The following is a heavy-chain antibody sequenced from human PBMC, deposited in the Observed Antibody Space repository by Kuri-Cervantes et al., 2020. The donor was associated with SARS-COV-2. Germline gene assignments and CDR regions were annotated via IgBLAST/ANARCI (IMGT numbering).Heavy chain of an antibody. CDR2: ISGSGGSI. D-gene: IGHD6-6*01. J-gene: IGHJ6*02. Sequence: ETLSLTCAASGFTFNSFAMNWVRQAPGKGLEWVSAISGSGGSIYYADSVKGRFTISRDNAKNSLYLQMNSLRAEDTAVYYCARAPSSSSPPVWGQGTTVTVSS. CDR1: GFTFNSFA. V-gene: IGHV3-21*01. CDR3: ARAPSSSSPPV.